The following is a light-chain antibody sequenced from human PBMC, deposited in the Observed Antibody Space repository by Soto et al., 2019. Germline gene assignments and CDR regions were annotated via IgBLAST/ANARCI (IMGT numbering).Light chain of an antibody. J-gene: IGKJ1*01. CDR2: GAS. CDR3: QQYGSSPWT. CDR1: QSVGSN. V-gene: IGKV3-20*01. Sequence: EVALTQSPATLSVSPGAGATLSCRASQSVGSNLAWYQQKPGQAPRLLIYGASSRATGIPDRFSGSGSGTDFTLTISRLEPEDFAVYYCQQYGSSPWTFGQGTKVDIK.